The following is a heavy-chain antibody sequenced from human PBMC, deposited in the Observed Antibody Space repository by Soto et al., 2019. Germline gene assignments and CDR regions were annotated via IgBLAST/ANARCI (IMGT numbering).Heavy chain of an antibody. Sequence: PGGSLRLSCAASGFTFRSYGLHWVRQAPGKGLEWVAVIWYDGINKYYADSVKGRFTISRDNSKNTLWLQMNSLTAEDTAVYYCARDPDVWAFDYWGQGTLVTVSS. CDR3: ARDPDVWAFDY. CDR2: IWYDGINK. CDR1: GFTFRSYG. J-gene: IGHJ4*02. D-gene: IGHD3-16*01. V-gene: IGHV3-33*01.